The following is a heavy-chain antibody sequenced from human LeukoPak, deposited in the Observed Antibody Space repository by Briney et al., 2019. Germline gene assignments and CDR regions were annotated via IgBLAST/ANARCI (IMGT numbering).Heavy chain of an antibody. CDR1: GGSISSYY. D-gene: IGHD3-22*01. CDR2: IYYSGST. V-gene: IGHV4-59*08. CDR3: ARGGYYYDSSGYLKPAPYFDY. J-gene: IGHJ4*02. Sequence: SETLSLTCTVSGGSISSYYWSWIRQPPGKGLEWIGYIYYSGSTYYNPSLKSRVTISVDTSKNQFSLKLSSVTAADTAVYYCARGGYYYDSSGYLKPAPYFDYWGQGTLVTVSS.